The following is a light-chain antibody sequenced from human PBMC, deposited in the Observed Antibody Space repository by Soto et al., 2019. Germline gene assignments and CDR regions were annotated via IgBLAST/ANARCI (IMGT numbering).Light chain of an antibody. V-gene: IGKV3-15*01. CDR2: GSS. Sequence: EIVMTQSPATLSVSPGEKATLSCRASQSISSNLAWYQQKPGQAPRLLIYGSSTVATGFPARFSGSGSGTEFPLTISTVQSEDFAVYYCQQYHNTATFGQGTKLEIK. CDR1: QSISSN. CDR3: QQYHNTAT. J-gene: IGKJ2*01.